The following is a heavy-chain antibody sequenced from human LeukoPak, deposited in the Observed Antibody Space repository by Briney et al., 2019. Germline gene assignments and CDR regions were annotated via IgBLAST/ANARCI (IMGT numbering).Heavy chain of an antibody. CDR1: GDSVSSNSAA. D-gene: IGHD2-15*01. Sequence: SQTLSLTCAISGDSVSSNSAAWDWIRQSPSRGLEWLGRTYYRSKWYNDYAVSVKSRITINPDTSKNQFSLQLNSVTPEDTAVYYCARDPVGYCSGGSCWTRGWFDPWGQGTLVTVSS. CDR3: ARDPVGYCSGGSCWTRGWFDP. V-gene: IGHV6-1*01. J-gene: IGHJ5*02. CDR2: TYYRSKWYN.